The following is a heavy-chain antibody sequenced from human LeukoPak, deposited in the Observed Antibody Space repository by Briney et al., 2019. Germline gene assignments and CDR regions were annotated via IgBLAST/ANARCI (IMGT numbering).Heavy chain of an antibody. V-gene: IGHV3-23*01. CDR2: ISGSGGST. J-gene: IGHJ4*02. CDR3: AKDGYDYGDYLGDY. D-gene: IGHD4-17*01. Sequence: GGSLRLSCAASGFTFDDYGMSWVRQAPGKGLEWVSAISGSGGSTYYADSVKGRFTISRDNSKNTLYLQMNSLRAEDTAVYYCAKDGYDYGDYLGDYWGQGTLVTVSS. CDR1: GFTFDDYG.